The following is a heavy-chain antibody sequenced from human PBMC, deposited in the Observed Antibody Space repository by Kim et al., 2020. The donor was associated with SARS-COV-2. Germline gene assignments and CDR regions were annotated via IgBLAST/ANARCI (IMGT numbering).Heavy chain of an antibody. J-gene: IGHJ6*02. CDR1: GFTFSSYA. D-gene: IGHD6-19*01. V-gene: IGHV3-23*01. Sequence: GGSLRLSCAASGFTFSSYAMSWVRQAPGKGLEWVSAISGSGGSTYYADSVKGRFTISRDNSKNTLYLQMNSLRAEDTAVYYCAKDPEDSSGWYYYYYYGMDVWGQGTTVTVSS. CDR3: AKDPEDSSGWYYYYYYGMDV. CDR2: ISGSGGST.